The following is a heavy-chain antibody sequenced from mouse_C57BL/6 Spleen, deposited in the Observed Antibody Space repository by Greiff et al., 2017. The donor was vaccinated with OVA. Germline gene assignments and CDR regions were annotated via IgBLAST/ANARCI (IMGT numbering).Heavy chain of an antibody. J-gene: IGHJ1*03. CDR2: ISGGGGNT. CDR3: ARHYYGSSYGWYFDV. D-gene: IGHD1-1*01. CDR1: GFTFCSYT. V-gene: IGHV5-9*01. Sequence: EVHLVESGGGLVKPGGSLKLSCAASGFTFCSYTMSWVRQTPEKRLEWVATISGGGGNTYYPDSVKGRFTISSDNAKTTLYLQMSSLRSEDTALYYCARHYYGSSYGWYFDVWGTGTTVTVSS.